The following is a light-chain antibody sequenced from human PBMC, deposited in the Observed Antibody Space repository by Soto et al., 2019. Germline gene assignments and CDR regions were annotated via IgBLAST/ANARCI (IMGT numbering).Light chain of an antibody. J-gene: IGKJ1*01. CDR2: DAS. V-gene: IGKV1-5*01. CDR1: QSISSW. Sequence: DIQMTQSPSTLSASVGDRVTITCRASQSISSWLAWYQQKPGKAPKLLNYDASSLESGVPSRFSGSGSGTEFTLTISSLQPDDFAPYYCQQYNSYTWTFGQGTKVEIK. CDR3: QQYNSYTWT.